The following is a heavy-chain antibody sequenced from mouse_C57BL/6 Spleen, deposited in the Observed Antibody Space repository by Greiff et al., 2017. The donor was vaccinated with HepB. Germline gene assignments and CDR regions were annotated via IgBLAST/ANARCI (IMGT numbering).Heavy chain of an antibody. Sequence: QVQLQQPGAELVRPGSSVKLSCKASGYTFTSYWMEWVKQRPGQGLEWIGNIYPSDSETHYNQKFKDKATLTVDKSSSTAYMQLSSLTSEDSAVYYCARGNWEWFAYWGQGTLVTVSA. CDR1: GYTFTSYW. CDR3: ARGNWEWFAY. V-gene: IGHV1-61*01. J-gene: IGHJ3*01. D-gene: IGHD4-1*01. CDR2: IYPSDSET.